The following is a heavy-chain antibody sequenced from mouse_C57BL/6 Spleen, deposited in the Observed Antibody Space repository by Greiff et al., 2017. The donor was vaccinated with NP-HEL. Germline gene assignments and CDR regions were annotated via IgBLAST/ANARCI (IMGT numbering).Heavy chain of an antibody. CDR3: ARSLTGAYYAMDY. V-gene: IGHV7-3*01. D-gene: IGHD4-1*01. CDR1: GFTFTDYY. Sequence: DVKLVESGGGLVQPGGSLSLSCAASGFTFTDYYMSWVRQPPGKALEWLGFIRNKANGYTTEYSASVKGRFTISRDNSQSILYLQMNALRAEDSATYYCARSLTGAYYAMDYWGQGTSVTVSS. J-gene: IGHJ4*01. CDR2: IRNKANGYTT.